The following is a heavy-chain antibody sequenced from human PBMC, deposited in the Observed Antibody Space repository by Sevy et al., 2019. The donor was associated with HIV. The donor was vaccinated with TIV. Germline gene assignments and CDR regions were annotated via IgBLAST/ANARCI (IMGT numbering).Heavy chain of an antibody. J-gene: IGHJ5*02. CDR2: IYYSGST. Sequence: PSETLSLTCTVSGGSISSSSYYWGWIRQPPGKGLEWIGSIYYSGSTYYNPSLKSRVTISVDTSKNQFSLKLSSVTAADTAVYYCARLGFVTGTTLGFWFDPGGQGTLVTVSS. D-gene: IGHD1-7*01. CDR1: GGSISSSSYY. CDR3: ARLGFVTGTTLGFWFDP. V-gene: IGHV4-39*01.